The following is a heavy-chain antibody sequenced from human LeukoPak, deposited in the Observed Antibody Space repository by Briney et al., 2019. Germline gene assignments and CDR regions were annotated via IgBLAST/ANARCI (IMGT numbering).Heavy chain of an antibody. CDR1: GYTFTGYY. J-gene: IGHJ6*03. D-gene: IGHD3-16*01. CDR3: ARRGGPPRYYYSSYYMAV. Sequence: GASVKVSCKASGYTFTGYYMHWVRQAPGQGLEWMGWINPNSGGTNYAQKFQGRVTMTRDTSISTAYMELSRLRCDDTAGYDCARRGGPPRYYYSSYYMAVWGKGPTVTIPS. V-gene: IGHV1-2*02. CDR2: INPNSGGT.